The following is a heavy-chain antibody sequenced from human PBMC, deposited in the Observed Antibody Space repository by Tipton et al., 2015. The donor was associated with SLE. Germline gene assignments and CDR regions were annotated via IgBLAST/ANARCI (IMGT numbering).Heavy chain of an antibody. D-gene: IGHD4-23*01. Sequence: SLTCAVYGGSFSGYYWSWIRQPPGKGLEWIGEINHSGSTNYNPSLKSRVTISVDTSKNQFSLKLSSVTAADTAVYYCARNHGGNPFDYWGQGTLVTVSS. CDR1: GGSFSGYY. CDR3: ARNHGGNPFDY. V-gene: IGHV4-34*01. J-gene: IGHJ4*02. CDR2: INHSGST.